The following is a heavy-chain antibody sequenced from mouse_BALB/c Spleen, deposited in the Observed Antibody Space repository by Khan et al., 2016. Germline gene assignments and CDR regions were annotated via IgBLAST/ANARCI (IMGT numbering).Heavy chain of an antibody. V-gene: IGHV9-1*02. CDR1: GYTFTNSG. D-gene: IGHD2-2*01. CDR2: INTYTGEP. J-gene: IGHJ1*01. Sequence: QIQLVQSGPELKKPGETVKISCKASGYTFTNSGMNWVKQGPGKGLKWVGWINTYTGEPTYAADFKGRFAFSLETSASTSYLQINNLQNEDMTTYDYARGAMVTRGWYFDDWGAGTTVTVSS. CDR3: ARGAMVTRGWYFDD.